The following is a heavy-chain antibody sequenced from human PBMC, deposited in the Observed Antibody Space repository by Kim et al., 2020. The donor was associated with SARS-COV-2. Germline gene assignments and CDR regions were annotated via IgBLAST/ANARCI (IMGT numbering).Heavy chain of an antibody. D-gene: IGHD6-6*01. V-gene: IGHV4-39*01. CDR3: ARRVGIAARLVVGWFDP. Sequence: LKSRVTISVDTSKNQFSLMLSSVPAADTAVYYCARRVGIAARLVVGWFDPWGQGTLVTVSS. J-gene: IGHJ5*02.